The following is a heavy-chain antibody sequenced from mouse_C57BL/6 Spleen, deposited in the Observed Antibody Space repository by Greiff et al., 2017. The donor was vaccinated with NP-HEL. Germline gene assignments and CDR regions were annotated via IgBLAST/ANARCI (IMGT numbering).Heavy chain of an antibody. CDR3: ALNWDTWFAY. V-gene: IGHV1-54*01. CDR1: GYAFTNYL. Sequence: QVQLQQSGAELVRPGTSVKVSCKASGYAFTNYLLEWVKQRPGQGLEWIGVINSGSGGTNYNQKFKGKATLTADKSSSTADMQLSSLTSEDAAVDFCALNWDTWFAYWGQGTLVTVSA. D-gene: IGHD4-1*01. CDR2: INSGSGGT. J-gene: IGHJ3*01.